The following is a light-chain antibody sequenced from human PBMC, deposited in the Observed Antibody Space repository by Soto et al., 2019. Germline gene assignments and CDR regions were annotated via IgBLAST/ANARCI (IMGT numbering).Light chain of an antibody. CDR1: QSVSSN. CDR3: QQYFDWPPWT. J-gene: IGKJ1*01. Sequence: EIVMTQSPATLSVSPGERATLSCRASQSVSSNLAWYQQKFGQAPRLLIYGASTRATGIPDRFSGSGSGSEFSLTISSLQSEDFAVYYCQQYFDWPPWTFGQGTKVEIK. V-gene: IGKV3-15*01. CDR2: GAS.